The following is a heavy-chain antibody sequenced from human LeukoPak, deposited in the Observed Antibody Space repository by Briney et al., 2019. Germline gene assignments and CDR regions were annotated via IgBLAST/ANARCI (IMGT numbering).Heavy chain of an antibody. CDR3: ARTGNGRGITYAFDI. J-gene: IGHJ3*02. CDR2: IDWDDDK. V-gene: IGHV2-70*11. Sequence: SGPALVKPTQTLTLTCTFSGFSLSTSGMCVSWIRQPPGKALEWLARIDWDDDKYYSTSLKTRLTISKDTSKNQVVLTMTNMDPVDTATYYCARTGNGRGITYAFDIWGQGTMVTVSS. CDR1: GFSLSTSGMC. D-gene: IGHD3-16*01.